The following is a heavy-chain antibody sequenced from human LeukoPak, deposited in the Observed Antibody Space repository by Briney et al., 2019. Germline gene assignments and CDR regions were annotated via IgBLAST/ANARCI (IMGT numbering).Heavy chain of an antibody. J-gene: IGHJ4*02. CDR1: GASIGSGGYS. CDR2: IYYSGTT. CDR3: VRERGGFDY. D-gene: IGHD3-16*01. Sequence: SETLSLTCSVSGASIGSGGYSWSWVRQSPRKGFEWIGYIYYSGTTFYNPSLESRLTISLDTSSNQFSLKLDSVTAADTAVYYCVRERGGFDYWGQGSLVTVSS. V-gene: IGHV4-30-4*07.